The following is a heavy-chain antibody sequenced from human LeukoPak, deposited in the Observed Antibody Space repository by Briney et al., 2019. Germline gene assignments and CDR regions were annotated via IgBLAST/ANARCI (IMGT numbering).Heavy chain of an antibody. CDR1: GGSLSSYY. D-gene: IGHD3-10*01. Sequence: PSETLSLTCTVSGGSLSSYYWSWIRQPPGKGLEWIGYIYYSGSTNYNPPLKSRVTISVDTSKNQFSLKLSSVTAADTAVYYCATHYYGSGSYPDYFDYWGQGTLVTVSS. J-gene: IGHJ4*02. CDR2: IYYSGST. V-gene: IGHV4-59*01. CDR3: ATHYYGSGSYPDYFDY.